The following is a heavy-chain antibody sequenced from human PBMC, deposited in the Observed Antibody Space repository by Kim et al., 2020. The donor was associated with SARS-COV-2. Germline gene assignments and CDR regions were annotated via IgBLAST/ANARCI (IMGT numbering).Heavy chain of an antibody. CDR2: ITGDVFST. V-gene: IGHV3-23*01. Sequence: GGSLRLSCAASGFTFRNYVMSWVRQAPGKGLEWVSAITGDVFSTYYADSVKGRFTISRDNSENTIYLQMNSLRADDTAAYYCVKGSAESRPYYFDFWGQGTLVTVSS. CDR1: GFTFRNYV. D-gene: IGHD6-6*01. CDR3: VKGSAESRPYYFDF. J-gene: IGHJ4*02.